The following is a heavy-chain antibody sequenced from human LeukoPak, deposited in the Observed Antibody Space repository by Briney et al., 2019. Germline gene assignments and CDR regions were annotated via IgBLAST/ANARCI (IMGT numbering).Heavy chain of an antibody. CDR2: IYPGDSDT. Sequence: PGESLKISCKGSGYSFTSYWIGWVRQMPGKGREWMGIIYPGDSDTRYSPSFQGQVTISADKSISTAYLQWSSLKASDTAMYYCAIRRVTAMVTHAFDIWGQWTMVTVSS. V-gene: IGHV5-51*01. CDR3: AIRRVTAMVTHAFDI. CDR1: GYSFTSYW. J-gene: IGHJ3*02. D-gene: IGHD5-18*01.